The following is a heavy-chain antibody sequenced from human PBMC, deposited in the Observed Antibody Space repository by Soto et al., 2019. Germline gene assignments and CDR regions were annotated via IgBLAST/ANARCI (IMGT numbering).Heavy chain of an antibody. CDR1: GGSISSGGYY. CDR2: IYSSGYT. V-gene: IGHV4-31*03. Sequence: SETLSLTCSVSGGSISSGGYYWSWIRQYPGKGLEWIGYIYSSGYTYSNPSLETRVSVSLDTSKNQFSLKLSSVTAADTALYYCVRYCSTTLCNGVATRTFDYWGQGTLVTVSS. CDR3: VRYCSTTLCNGVATRTFDY. D-gene: IGHD2-2*01. J-gene: IGHJ4*02.